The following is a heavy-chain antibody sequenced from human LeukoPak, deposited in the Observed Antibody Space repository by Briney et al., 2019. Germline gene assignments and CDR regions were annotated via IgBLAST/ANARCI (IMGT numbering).Heavy chain of an antibody. CDR2: VPYSGRT. D-gene: IGHD5-12*01. Sequence: SETLSLTCTVSGASISSDSYYWGWIRQPPGKGLEWLGSVPYSGRTYYNPSLKNRVTISLDASKNQFSLKLSSVTAADTAVYYCARDGGDIVNGGGDTNWFDPWGQGTLVTVSS. J-gene: IGHJ5*02. CDR1: GASISSDSYY. V-gene: IGHV4-39*07. CDR3: ARDGGDIVNGGGDTNWFDP.